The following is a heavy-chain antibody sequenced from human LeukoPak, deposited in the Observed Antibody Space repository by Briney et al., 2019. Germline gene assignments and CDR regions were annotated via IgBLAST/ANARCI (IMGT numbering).Heavy chain of an antibody. V-gene: IGHV7-4-1*02. J-gene: IGHJ6*03. CDR1: GYTFTGYY. Sequence: ASVKVSCKASGYTFTGYYMHWVRQAPGQGLEWMGWINTNTGNPTYAQGFTGRFVFSLDTSVSTAYLQISSLKAEDTAVYYCARDPRSYYYYMDVWGKGTTVTVSS. CDR2: INTNTGNP. CDR3: ARDPRSYYYYMDV.